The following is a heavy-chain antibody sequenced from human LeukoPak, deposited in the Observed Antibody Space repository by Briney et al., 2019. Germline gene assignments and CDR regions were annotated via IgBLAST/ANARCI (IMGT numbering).Heavy chain of an antibody. V-gene: IGHV1-18*01. CDR2: ISAYNGNT. CDR1: GGTFSSYA. CDR3: ARGYGNYIDY. Sequence: ASVKVSCKATGGTFSSYAISWVRRAPGQGLEWMGWISAYNGNTDYAQKLQGRVTMTTDTSTSTAYMELRSLRSDDTAVFYCARGYGNYIDYWGQGTLVIVSS. D-gene: IGHD4-17*01. J-gene: IGHJ4*02.